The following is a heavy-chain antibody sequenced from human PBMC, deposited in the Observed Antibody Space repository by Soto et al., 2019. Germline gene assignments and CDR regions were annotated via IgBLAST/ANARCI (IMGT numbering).Heavy chain of an antibody. CDR3: VRDSETSSSWSLDY. CDR2: LSTTGFT. D-gene: IGHD6-13*01. CDR1: GFNVSSDY. V-gene: IGHV3-53*01. J-gene: IGHJ4*02. Sequence: EVQLVESGGGLIQPGGSLRLSCVASGFNVSSDYMNWVRQTPGKGLEWVSVLSTTGFTSYADSVKGRFTISSDSSKNTLYLQMNSLRVEDTAVCYCVRDSETSSSWSLDYWGQGVLVTVSS.